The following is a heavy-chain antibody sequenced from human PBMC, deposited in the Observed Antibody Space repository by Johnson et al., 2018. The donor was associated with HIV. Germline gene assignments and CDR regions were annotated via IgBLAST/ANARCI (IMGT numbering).Heavy chain of an antibody. CDR1: GFTFSSYA. Sequence: QVQLVESGGTVIRPGGSLRLSCAASGFTFSSYAMHWVRQAPGKGLDWVAVISYDGSNKYYADSVKGRFTISRDTAKNSLYLQMNSLRVEDTAIYYCAKCPSPTSPRAFDIWGQGTMVTVSS. J-gene: IGHJ3*02. V-gene: IGHV3-30*04. CDR2: ISYDGSNK. CDR3: AKCPSPTSPRAFDI. D-gene: IGHD2-2*01.